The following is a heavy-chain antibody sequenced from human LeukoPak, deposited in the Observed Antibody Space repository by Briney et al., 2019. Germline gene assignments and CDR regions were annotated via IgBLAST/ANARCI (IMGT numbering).Heavy chain of an antibody. D-gene: IGHD3-10*01. J-gene: IGHJ4*02. CDR2: ISSNGGST. CDR3: VKDSSSGSYFDY. CDR1: GFTFSRYA. Sequence: GGSLRLSCSASGFTFSRYAMHWVRQAPGKGLEYVSAISSNGGSTYYADSVKGRFTISRDNSRNTPHLQMSSLRVEDTAVYYCVKDSSSGSYFDYWGQGTLVTVSS. V-gene: IGHV3-64D*06.